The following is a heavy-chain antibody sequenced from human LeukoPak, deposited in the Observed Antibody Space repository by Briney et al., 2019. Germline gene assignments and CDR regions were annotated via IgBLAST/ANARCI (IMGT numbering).Heavy chain of an antibody. Sequence: SETLSLTCTVSGGSISSSSYYWGWIRQPPGKGLEWIGYIYYSGSTNYNPSLKSRVTISVDTSKNQFSLKLSSVTAADTAVYYCARDGSSSSSEGVDYWGQGTLVTVSS. D-gene: IGHD6-6*01. V-gene: IGHV4-61*05. CDR2: IYYSGST. CDR3: ARDGSSSSSEGVDY. J-gene: IGHJ4*02. CDR1: GGSISSSSYY.